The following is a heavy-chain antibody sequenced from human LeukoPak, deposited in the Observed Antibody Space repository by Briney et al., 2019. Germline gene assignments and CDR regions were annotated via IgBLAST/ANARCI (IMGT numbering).Heavy chain of an antibody. CDR2: ISGSGGST. D-gene: IGHD3-10*01. CDR1: GFTFSSYA. V-gene: IGHV3-23*01. J-gene: IGHJ6*02. Sequence: GGSLRLSCAASGFTFSSYAMSWVRQAPGKGLEWVSAISGSGGSTYYADSVKGRFTISRDNSKNTLYLQMNRLRAEDTAVYYCAKAMGPGAYYYYGMDVWGQGTTVTVSS. CDR3: AKAMGPGAYYYYGMDV.